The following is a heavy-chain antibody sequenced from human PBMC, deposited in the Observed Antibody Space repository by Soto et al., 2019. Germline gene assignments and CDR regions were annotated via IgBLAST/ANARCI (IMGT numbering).Heavy chain of an antibody. CDR2: ISGSGGST. CDR3: AKDQDIVVVPAAPNWFDP. J-gene: IGHJ5*02. Sequence: GGSLRLSCAASGFTFSSYAMSWVRQAPGKGLEWVLAISGSGGSTYYADSVKGRFTISRDNSKNTLYLQMNSLRAEDTAVYYCAKDQDIVVVPAAPNWFDPWGQGTLVTVS. D-gene: IGHD2-2*01. V-gene: IGHV3-23*01. CDR1: GFTFSSYA.